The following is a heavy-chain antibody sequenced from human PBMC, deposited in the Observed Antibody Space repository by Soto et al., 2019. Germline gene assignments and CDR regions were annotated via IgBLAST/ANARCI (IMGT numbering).Heavy chain of an antibody. CDR1: GYIFTGYY. J-gene: IGHJ4*02. V-gene: IGHV5-51*01. CDR3: ARSPRSSPYFDY. CDR2: IYPGDHET. Sequence: KVSCKGFGYIFTGYYIHWVRQLPGKGLEWMGIIYPGDHETRYSPSFHGKVTISADRSINTAYLQWNSLEASDTAFYFCARSPRSSPYFDYWGQGALVTVSS. D-gene: IGHD6-13*01.